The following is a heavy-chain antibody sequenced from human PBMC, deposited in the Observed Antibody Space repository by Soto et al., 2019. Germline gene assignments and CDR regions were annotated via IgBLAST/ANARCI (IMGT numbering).Heavy chain of an antibody. CDR3: AGDPDSHYNDSHASSYP. J-gene: IGHJ5*02. D-gene: IGHD4-4*01. V-gene: IGHV1-69*04. CDR2: LNPIIGII. CDR1: GRTFSTYT. Sequence: SSVKVSCKASGRTFSTYTITWVRQAPGQGLEWMGRLNPIIGIINYAQKFQGRVTISADKFTGTAYMELTGLRSDDTAVYFCAGDPDSHYNDSHASSYPWGQGTLVTVSS.